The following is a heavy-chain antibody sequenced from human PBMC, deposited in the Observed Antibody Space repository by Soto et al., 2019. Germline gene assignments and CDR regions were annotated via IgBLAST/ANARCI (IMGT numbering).Heavy chain of an antibody. CDR1: GFTFSSYG. V-gene: IGHV3-30*18. CDR3: AKGGWQWLVPGPGLGGMDV. CDR2: ISYDGSNK. J-gene: IGHJ6*02. D-gene: IGHD6-19*01. Sequence: QVQLVESGGGVVQPGRSLRLSCAASGFTFSSYGMHWVRQAPGKGLEWVAVISYDGSNKYYADSVKGRFTISRDNYKNTLYLQMNSLRAEDTAVYYCAKGGWQWLVPGPGLGGMDVWGQGTTVTVSS.